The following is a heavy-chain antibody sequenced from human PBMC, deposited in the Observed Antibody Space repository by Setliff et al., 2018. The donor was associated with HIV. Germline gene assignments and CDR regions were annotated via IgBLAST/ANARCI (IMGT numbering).Heavy chain of an antibody. Sequence: SETLSLTCTVSGGSISSNNYYWGWIRQPPGKGLEWIGSIFYSETVYYGGRTYYSPSLKSRVTISVDTSKSQFSLKLSSVTAADTAVYYCARGVPVLPPHYWGQGTLVTV. V-gene: IGHV4-39*07. CDR2: IFYSETVYYGGRT. J-gene: IGHJ4*02. CDR1: GGSISSNNYY. CDR3: ARGVPVLPPHY. D-gene: IGHD3-16*01.